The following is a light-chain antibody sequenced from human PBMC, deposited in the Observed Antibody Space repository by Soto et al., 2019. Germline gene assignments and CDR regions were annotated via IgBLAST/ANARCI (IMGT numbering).Light chain of an antibody. Sequence: EIVMTQSPATLSVSPGDRATLSCRASQSVSSSLAWYQQIPGQAPRLLIYDASTRATGIPARFGGSGSGTEFTLIISSLQFEDFAVYYGQQYNNWPPLTFCGGTKVELK. V-gene: IGKV3-15*01. J-gene: IGKJ4*01. CDR1: QSVSSS. CDR3: QQYNNWPPLT. CDR2: DAS.